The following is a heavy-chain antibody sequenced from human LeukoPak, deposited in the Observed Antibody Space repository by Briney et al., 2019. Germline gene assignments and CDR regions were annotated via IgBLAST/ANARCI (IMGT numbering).Heavy chain of an antibody. CDR3: AKDRAGTGYSYGMDV. Sequence: TGGSLRLSCAASGFTFDDYAMHWVRRAPGKGLEWVSGISWNSGSIGYADSVKGRFTISRDNAKNSLYLQMNSLRAEDTALYYCAKDRAGTGYSYGMDVWGQGTTVTVSS. D-gene: IGHD6-13*01. J-gene: IGHJ6*02. CDR2: ISWNSGSI. CDR1: GFTFDDYA. V-gene: IGHV3-9*01.